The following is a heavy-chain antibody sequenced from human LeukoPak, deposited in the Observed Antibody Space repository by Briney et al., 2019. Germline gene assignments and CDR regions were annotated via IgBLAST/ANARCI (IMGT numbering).Heavy chain of an antibody. CDR3: ARGFLGLKGGV. D-gene: IGHD1-26*01. CDR1: GGSISSSSYY. J-gene: IGHJ6*02. V-gene: IGHV4-39*01. CDR2: IYYSGST. Sequence: PSETLSLTCTVSGGSISSSSYYWGWIRQPPGKGLEWIGSIYYSGSTYYNPSLKSRVTISVDTSKNQFSLKLSSVTAADTAVYYCARGFLGLKGGVWGQGTTVTVSS.